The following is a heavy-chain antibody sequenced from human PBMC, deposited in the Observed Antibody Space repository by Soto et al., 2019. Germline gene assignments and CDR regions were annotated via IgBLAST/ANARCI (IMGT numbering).Heavy chain of an antibody. CDR3: ARFRGGHSNHAFDI. D-gene: IGHD3-3*01. Sequence: SETLSLTCTVSGGSVSSYYWIWIRQPPGKGLEWIGYIYYSGSTNYNPSLKSRVTISVDTSKNQFSLKMSSVTAADTAVYYCARFRGGHSNHAFDIWSEATMVTVAS. CDR2: IYYSGST. J-gene: IGHJ3*02. V-gene: IGHV4-59*02. CDR1: GGSVSSYY.